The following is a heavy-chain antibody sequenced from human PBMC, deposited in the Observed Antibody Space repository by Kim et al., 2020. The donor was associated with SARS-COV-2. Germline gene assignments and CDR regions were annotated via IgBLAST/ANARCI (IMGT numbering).Heavy chain of an antibody. D-gene: IGHD1-26*01. CDR3: ARSGSYYYYYGMDV. CDR1: GFTFSSYG. Sequence: GGSLRLSCAASGFTFSSYGMHWVRQAPGKGLEWVAVIWYDGSNKYYADSVKGRFTISRDNSKNTLYLQINSLRAEDTAVYYCARSGSYYYYYGMDVWGQGTTVTVSS. J-gene: IGHJ6*02. CDR2: IWYDGSNK. V-gene: IGHV3-33*01.